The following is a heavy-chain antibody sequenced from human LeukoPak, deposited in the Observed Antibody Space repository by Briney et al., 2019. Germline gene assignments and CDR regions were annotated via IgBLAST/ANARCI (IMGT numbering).Heavy chain of an antibody. CDR1: GFTFSSYG. Sequence: PGGSLRLSCAASGFTFSSYGMSWVRQAPGKGLEWVSAISGSGGSTYYADSVEGRFTISRDNSKNTLYLQMNSLRAEDTAVYYCAKDPSSTWFGDYFDYWGQGTLVTVSS. V-gene: IGHV3-23*01. CDR3: AKDPSSTWFGDYFDY. CDR2: ISGSGGST. D-gene: IGHD6-13*01. J-gene: IGHJ4*02.